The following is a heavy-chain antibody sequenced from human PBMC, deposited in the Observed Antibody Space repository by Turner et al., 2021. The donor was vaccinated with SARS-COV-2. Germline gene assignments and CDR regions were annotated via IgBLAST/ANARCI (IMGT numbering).Heavy chain of an antibody. Sequence: VQLVESGGGLFQPRGSLLLSCSASGFTVSRNYMRWVRQAPGKGLEWVSIIYSGGRTYYADSVKGRFTISRDNSKNKLYLQMNSLRAEDTAVYYCASEQDSRGFVGMDVWGQGTTVTVSS. V-gene: IGHV3-66*01. D-gene: IGHD3-22*01. J-gene: IGHJ6*02. CDR1: GFTVSRNY. CDR2: IYSGGRT. CDR3: ASEQDSRGFVGMDV.